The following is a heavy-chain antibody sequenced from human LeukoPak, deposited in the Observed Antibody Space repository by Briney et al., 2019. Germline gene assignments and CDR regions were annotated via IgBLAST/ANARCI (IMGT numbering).Heavy chain of an antibody. D-gene: IGHD5-24*01. CDR1: GFTFSSYW. Sequence: GGSLRLSCAASGFTFSSYWMSWVRQAPGKGLVWVSRINSDGSSTSYADSVKGRFTISRDNAKNTLCLQMNSLRAEDTAVYYCARGMATVNYYYMDVWGKGTTVTVSS. CDR2: INSDGSST. V-gene: IGHV3-74*01. J-gene: IGHJ6*03. CDR3: ARGMATVNYYYMDV.